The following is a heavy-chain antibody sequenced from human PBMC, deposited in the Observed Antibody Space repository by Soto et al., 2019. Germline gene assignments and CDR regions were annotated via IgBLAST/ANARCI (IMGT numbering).Heavy chain of an antibody. V-gene: IGHV4-59*08. Sequence: QVQLQESGPGLVKPSETLSLRCTVSDGSLSPNYWTWIRQAPGKGLEWIGYIYYAGTTTYNPSLKSRVSISIDTSKNEVSLKLASVTAADTAVYYCARLGAYYQALDSWGQGTLVTVSS. J-gene: IGHJ4*02. CDR3: ARLGAYYQALDS. CDR2: IYYAGTT. D-gene: IGHD3-22*01. CDR1: DGSLSPNY.